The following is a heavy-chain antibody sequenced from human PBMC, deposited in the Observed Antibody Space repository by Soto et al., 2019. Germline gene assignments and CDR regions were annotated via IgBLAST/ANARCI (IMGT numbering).Heavy chain of an antibody. CDR3: AIGGGQIYYKGLDV. J-gene: IGHJ6*02. D-gene: IGHD3-10*01. CDR2: ISGTGDTK. CDR1: GFFFSDYY. Sequence: GSLRLSCAASGFFFSDYYLSWIRQAPGKGLECVAYISGTGDTKHYADSVEGRFTISRDNPKNSLYLQMNSLRAEDAAVYYCAIGGGQIYYKGLDVWGQGTTVTVSS. V-gene: IGHV3-11*01.